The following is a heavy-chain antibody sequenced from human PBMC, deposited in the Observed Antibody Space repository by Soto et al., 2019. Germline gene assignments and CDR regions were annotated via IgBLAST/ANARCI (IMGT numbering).Heavy chain of an antibody. D-gene: IGHD1-20*01. Sequence: KASETLSLTCSVSGADLNSGNYYWSWIRQVPGKGLEWIGHIYFTGAVDYNPSIRDRITISQDTSERQFSLNLRLVTAADTAVYYCARLRIATNNYKWFDPWGQGTLVTVSS. CDR1: GADLNSGNYY. V-gene: IGHV4-31*03. CDR3: ARLRIATNNYKWFDP. CDR2: IYFTGAV. J-gene: IGHJ5*02.